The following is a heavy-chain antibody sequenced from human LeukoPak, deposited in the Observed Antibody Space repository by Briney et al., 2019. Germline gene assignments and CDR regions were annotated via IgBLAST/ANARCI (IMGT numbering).Heavy chain of an antibody. CDR2: IHSGSGST. J-gene: IGHJ4*02. CDR1: GYTFTNYY. V-gene: IGHV1-46*01. D-gene: IGHD1-1*01. Sequence: GASVKVSCKASGYTFTNYYMHWVRQAPGQGLEWMGIIHSGSGSTAYAQKFQGRVIMTRDMSTNTVYMELSSLESEDTAVYYCARDGTHHSWDYWGQGTLVTVSS. CDR3: ARDGTHHSWDY.